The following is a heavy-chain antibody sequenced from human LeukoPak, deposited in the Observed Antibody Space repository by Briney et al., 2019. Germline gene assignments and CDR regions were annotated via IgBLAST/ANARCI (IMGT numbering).Heavy chain of an antibody. D-gene: IGHD2-15*01. Sequence: SETLSLTCTVSGGSISSGGYSWSWIRQPPGKGLEWIGYIYHSGSTYYNPSLKSRVTISVDRSKNQFPLKLSSVTAADTAVYYCARACSGGSCYPGVYFDYWGQGTLVTVSS. CDR3: ARACSGGSCYPGVYFDY. CDR1: GGSISSGGYS. CDR2: IYHSGST. V-gene: IGHV4-30-2*01. J-gene: IGHJ4*02.